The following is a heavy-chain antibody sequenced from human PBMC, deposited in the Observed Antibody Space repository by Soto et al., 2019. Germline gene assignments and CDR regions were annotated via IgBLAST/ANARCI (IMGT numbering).Heavy chain of an antibody. J-gene: IGHJ6*02. Sequence: GGSLRLSCAASGFTFSDYGMSWVRQAPGKGLEWVSAISGSGGSTYYADSVKGRFTISRDNSKNTLYVQMNSLRAEDTAVYYCSKVSHNRNRDFWSGSFVPYYYYAMDVWGQGTTVTVSS. D-gene: IGHD3-3*01. V-gene: IGHV3-23*01. CDR1: GFTFSDYG. CDR2: ISGSGGST. CDR3: SKVSHNRNRDFWSGSFVPYYYYAMDV.